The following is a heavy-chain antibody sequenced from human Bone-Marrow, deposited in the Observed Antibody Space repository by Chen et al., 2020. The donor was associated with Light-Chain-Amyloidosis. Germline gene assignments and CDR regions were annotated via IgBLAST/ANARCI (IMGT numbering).Heavy chain of an antibody. CDR2: IRVRGGSS. D-gene: IGHD3-9*01. CDR1: GFAFSSYA. J-gene: IGHJ3*02. V-gene: IGHV3-23*04. Sequence: EVQLVESGGGLLQRGGSLRLSCAASGFAFSSYAMSWVRQAPGKGLEWDSTIRVRGGSSNYGDSVKGRLTSSRDNAKNALFLQMNSLRAEDTAVYYCEKDISYDDILPGYPADASDIWGQGTMVTVSS. CDR3: EKDISYDDILPGYPADASDI.